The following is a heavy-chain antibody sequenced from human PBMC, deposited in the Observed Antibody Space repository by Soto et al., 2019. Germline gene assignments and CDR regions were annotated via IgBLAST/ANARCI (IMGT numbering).Heavy chain of an antibody. J-gene: IGHJ4*02. Sequence: GGALRLSCAPSGVTLPGDSMNWVRQAPGKGLEWVSYISSSSDTIYYADSVKGRFTISRDNSKNTLYLQMSSLRAEDTAVYYCVKDGLRITMIRGKGFAYWGQGALVTVSS. V-gene: IGHV3-48*01. CDR2: ISSSSDTI. CDR3: VKDGLRITMIRGKGFAY. CDR1: GVTLPGDS. D-gene: IGHD3-10*01.